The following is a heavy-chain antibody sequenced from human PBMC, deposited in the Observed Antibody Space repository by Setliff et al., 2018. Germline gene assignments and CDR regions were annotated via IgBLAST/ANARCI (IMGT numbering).Heavy chain of an antibody. CDR1: GYTFTSYD. J-gene: IGHJ6*03. D-gene: IGHD3-3*01. CDR2: MNPNSGNT. CDR3: ARGPSFWSGDYMEV. Sequence: ASVKVSCKASGYTFTSYDINWVRQATGQGLEWMGWMNPNSGNTGYAQKFQGRVTMTSNTSISTAYMELSSLTSEDTAVYYCARGPSFWSGDYMEVWGKGTTVTVSS. V-gene: IGHV1-8*02.